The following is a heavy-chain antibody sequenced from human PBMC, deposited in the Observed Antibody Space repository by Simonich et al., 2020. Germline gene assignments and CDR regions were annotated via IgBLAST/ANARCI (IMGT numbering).Heavy chain of an antibody. Sequence: QVQLVQSGAEVKKPGASVKVSCKASGYTFTSYGISWVRQAPGQGLEWKGRISGYNGNNNHEQKLQGRVTMTTDTSTSTAYMGLRSLRSDDTAVYYCARASRGTWWYYYFDYWGQGTLVTVSS. D-gene: IGHD2-15*01. CDR1: GYTFTSYG. CDR3: ARASRGTWWYYYFDY. J-gene: IGHJ4*02. V-gene: IGHV1-18*01. CDR2: ISGYNGNN.